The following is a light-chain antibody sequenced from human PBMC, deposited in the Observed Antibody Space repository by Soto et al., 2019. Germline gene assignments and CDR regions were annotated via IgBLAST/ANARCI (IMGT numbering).Light chain of an antibody. CDR1: SSDVGSYNL. V-gene: IGLV2-23*02. J-gene: IGLJ2*01. CDR3: CSYAGSSTFV. CDR2: DDG. Sequence: QSALTQPASVSGSPGQSITISCTGTSSDVGSYNLVSWYQQHPGKAPKLMIYDDGKRPSGISNRFSGSKSGNTASLTVSGLQAEDEADYYCCSYAGSSTFVFGGGTKLTVL.